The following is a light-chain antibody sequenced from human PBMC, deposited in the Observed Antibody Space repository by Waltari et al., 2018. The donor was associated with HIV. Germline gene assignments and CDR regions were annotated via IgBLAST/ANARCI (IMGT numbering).Light chain of an antibody. Sequence: QSALTQPPSPSGSLVRQVTIPGMASSTNIGPYTSVSWVQQLPHNAPPPFCYEVTRRPSGVPARFSRSRSGNSAFLTVSGLQPNDTAAYFCSSYGDNNWRLFGGGTHLTVL. V-gene: IGLV2-8*01. J-gene: IGLJ2*01. CDR1: STNIGPYTS. CDR3: SSYGDNNWRL. CDR2: EVT.